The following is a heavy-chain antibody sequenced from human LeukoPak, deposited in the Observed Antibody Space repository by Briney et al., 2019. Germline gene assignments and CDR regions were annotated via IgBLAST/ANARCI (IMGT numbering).Heavy chain of an antibody. J-gene: IGHJ4*02. CDR2: IKQDGSAQ. Sequence: GGTLRLSCAASGFTFSSYWMSWVRQAPGKGLEWVANIKQDGSAQSYVDSVKGRFTISRDNAKNSLYLQMNSLRAEDTAVYCWGRQADYYDSSGNYFDYWGQGTLVTVSS. D-gene: IGHD3-22*01. CDR1: GFTFSSYW. V-gene: IGHV3-7*02. CDR3: GRQADYYDSSGNYFDY.